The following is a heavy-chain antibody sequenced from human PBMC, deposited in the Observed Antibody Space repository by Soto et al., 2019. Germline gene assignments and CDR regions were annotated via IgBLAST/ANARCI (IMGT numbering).Heavy chain of an antibody. D-gene: IGHD3-22*01. CDR1: GGSISSSSYY. V-gene: IGHV4-39*01. J-gene: IGHJ4*02. CDR3: ARRGYYDSSGYSQDLDY. CDR2: IYYSGST. Sequence: PSETLSLTCTVSGGSISSSSYYWGWIRQPPGKGLEWIGSIYYSGSTYYNPSLKSRVTISVDTSKNQFSLKLSSVTAADTAVYYCARRGYYDSSGYSQDLDYWGQGTLVTVSS.